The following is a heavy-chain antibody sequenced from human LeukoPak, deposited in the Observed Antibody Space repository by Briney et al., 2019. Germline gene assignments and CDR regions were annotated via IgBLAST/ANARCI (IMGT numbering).Heavy chain of an antibody. D-gene: IGHD1-26*01. CDR2: ISAYNGNT. CDR1: GYTFTSYG. V-gene: IGHV1-18*01. CDR3: ARSEWELTLDY. J-gene: IGHJ4*02. Sequence: ASVKVSCKASGYTFTSYGISWVRQAPGQGLEWMGWISAYNGNTNYAQKLQGRVTITADESTSTAYMELSSLTYEDTAVYYCARSEWELTLDYWGQGTLLTVSS.